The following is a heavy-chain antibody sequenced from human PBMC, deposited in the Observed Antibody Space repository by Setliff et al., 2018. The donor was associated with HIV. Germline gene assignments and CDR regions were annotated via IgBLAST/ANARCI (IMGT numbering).Heavy chain of an antibody. D-gene: IGHD3-10*01. J-gene: IGHJ3*02. CDR2: INSYSGGT. CDR3: VREVRAAYKGPLWFGQSDPRPDTFDI. Sequence: ASVKVSCKASGYTFTTYGVNWVRQAPGQGLEWMGWINSYSGGTNYAQNFQGWVTMTRDTSITTAYMELSRLTSDDTALYFCVREVRAAYKGPLWFGQSDPRPDTFDIWGQGTMVTVSS. CDR1: GYTFTTYG. V-gene: IGHV1-2*04.